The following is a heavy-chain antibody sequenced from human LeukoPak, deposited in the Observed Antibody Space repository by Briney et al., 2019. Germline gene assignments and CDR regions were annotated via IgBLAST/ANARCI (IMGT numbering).Heavy chain of an antibody. Sequence: GSSVKVSCKASGGTFSSYAISCVRQAPGQGLEWMGGIIPIFGTANYAQKFQGRVTITADKSTSTAYMELSSLRSEDTAVYYCARESRDGYIVWFDYWGQGTLVTVSS. CDR1: GGTFSSYA. J-gene: IGHJ4*02. CDR2: IIPIFGTA. D-gene: IGHD5-24*01. V-gene: IGHV1-69*06. CDR3: ARESRDGYIVWFDY.